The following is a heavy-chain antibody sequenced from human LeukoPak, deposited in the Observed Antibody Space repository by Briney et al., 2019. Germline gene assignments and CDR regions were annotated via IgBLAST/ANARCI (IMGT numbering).Heavy chain of an antibody. CDR2: IWYDGSNK. Sequence: GGSLRLSCAASGFTFSSYGMHWVRQAPGKGLEWVAVIWYDGSNKYYADSVKGRFTISRDNAKNTLYLQMNSLRAEDTAVYFCARESRTGDSRHFDSWGQGTLVTVS. D-gene: IGHD7-27*01. CDR3: ARESRTGDSRHFDS. J-gene: IGHJ4*02. CDR1: GFTFSSYG. V-gene: IGHV3-33*01.